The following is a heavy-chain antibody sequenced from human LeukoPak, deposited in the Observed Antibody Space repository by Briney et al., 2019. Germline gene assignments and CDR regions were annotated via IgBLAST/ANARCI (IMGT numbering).Heavy chain of an antibody. CDR1: GFTFSSYG. J-gene: IGHJ4*02. V-gene: IGHV3-30*02. CDR3: PKDPIPPDVSGSYPAAGGYYFDY. Sequence: GGSLRLSCAASGFTFSSYGMHWVRQAPGKGLEWVAFIRYDGSNKYYADSVKGRFTISRDNSKNTLYLQMNSLRAEDTAVYYCPKDPIPPDVSGSYPAAGGYYFDYWGQGTLVTVSS. CDR2: IRYDGSNK. D-gene: IGHD3-10*01.